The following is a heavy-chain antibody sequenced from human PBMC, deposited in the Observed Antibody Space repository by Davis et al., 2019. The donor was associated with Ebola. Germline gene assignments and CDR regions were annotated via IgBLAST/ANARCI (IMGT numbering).Heavy chain of an antibody. Sequence: SETLSLTCTVSGDSISSYYWTWIRQPPGKGLEWIGYINYSGSTNYNPSLKSRVSISVDTSKNQFSLKLRSVTAADTAVYYCARHYWAIEAAFDIWGQGKMVTVSS. CDR2: INYSGST. D-gene: IGHD2-15*01. V-gene: IGHV4-59*01. J-gene: IGHJ3*02. CDR1: GDSISSYY. CDR3: ARHYWAIEAAFDI.